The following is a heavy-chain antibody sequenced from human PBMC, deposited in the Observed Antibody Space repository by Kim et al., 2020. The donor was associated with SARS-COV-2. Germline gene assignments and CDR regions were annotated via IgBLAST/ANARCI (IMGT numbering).Heavy chain of an antibody. V-gene: IGHV3-74*01. J-gene: IGHJ4*02. CDR3: VRDLMGADDY. D-gene: IGHD1-26*01. CDR1: GFTFSNYW. CDR2: MDTDGRIT. Sequence: GGSLRLSCAASGFTFSNYWIHWVRQAPGKGLVWVSRMDTDGRITTYADSVKGRFSISRDNAKNTLYLQMSSLRAEDAAVYYCVRDLMGADDYWGQGTLVTVSS.